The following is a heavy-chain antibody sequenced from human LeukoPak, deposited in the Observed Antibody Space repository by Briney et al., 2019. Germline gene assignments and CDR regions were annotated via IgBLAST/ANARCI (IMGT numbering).Heavy chain of an antibody. J-gene: IGHJ4*02. CDR1: GGSFNNYY. Sequence: SETLSLTCIVSGGSFNNYYWGWIRQPPGKGLEWIAYIYNSGSTDYNPSPKSRVTISAETSKNQFSLRLSSVTAADAAVYYCARYSYGGFYFDYWGQGILVSVSS. V-gene: IGHV4-59*08. CDR2: IYNSGST. CDR3: ARYSYGGFYFDY. D-gene: IGHD5-18*01.